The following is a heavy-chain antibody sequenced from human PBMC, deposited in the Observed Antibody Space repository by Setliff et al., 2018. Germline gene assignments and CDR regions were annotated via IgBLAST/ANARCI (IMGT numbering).Heavy chain of an antibody. V-gene: IGHV3-21*01. D-gene: IGHD6-19*01. J-gene: IGHJ3*02. Sequence: GGSLRLSCAASGFTFSSYSMNWVRQAPGKGLEWVSSISSSSSYIYYADSAKGRFTISRDNAKNSLYLQMNSLRAEDTAVYYCARGTGNPGLGYALDIWGQGTMVTVSS. CDR3: ARGTGNPGLGYALDI. CDR2: ISSSSSYI. CDR1: GFTFSSYS.